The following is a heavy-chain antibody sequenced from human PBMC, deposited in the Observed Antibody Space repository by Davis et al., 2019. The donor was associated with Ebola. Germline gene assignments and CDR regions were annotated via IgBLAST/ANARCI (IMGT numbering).Heavy chain of an antibody. D-gene: IGHD6-19*01. Sequence: GGSLRLSCAASGFTFSSYAMSWVRQAPGKGLEWVSSISSSSSYIYYADSVKGRFTISRDNAKNSLYLQMNSLRAEDTAVYYCARDKRSSWYGGMDVWGQGTTVTVSS. CDR1: GFTFSSYA. J-gene: IGHJ6*02. CDR3: ARDKRSSWYGGMDV. CDR2: ISSSSSYI. V-gene: IGHV3-21*01.